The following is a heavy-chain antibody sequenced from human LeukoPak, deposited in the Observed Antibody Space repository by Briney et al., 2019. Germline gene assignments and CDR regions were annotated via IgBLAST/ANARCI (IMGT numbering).Heavy chain of an antibody. CDR1: GFTFTKYA. Sequence: GGSLRLSCAASGFTFTKYAIKWVRQAPGKGLEYVSSISTNGGSTYYANSVKGRFTISRDNSKNMVYLQMGSLRAEDMALYYCARPEGDWGYFDWLLFRRNAFDIWGQGTMVTVSS. D-gene: IGHD3-9*01. V-gene: IGHV3-64*01. J-gene: IGHJ3*02. CDR3: ARPEGDWGYFDWLLFRRNAFDI. CDR2: ISTNGGST.